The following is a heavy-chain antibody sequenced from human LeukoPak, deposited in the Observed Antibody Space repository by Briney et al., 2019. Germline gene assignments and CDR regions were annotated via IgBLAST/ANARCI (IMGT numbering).Heavy chain of an antibody. Sequence: PGGSLRLSCAASGFTFSSYAMTWVRQAPGKGLEWVSGISGSGGNTFYADSVKGRFTISRDNSKNTAYLQMNSLKTEDTAVYYCARADDYGLDWGQGTLVTVSS. V-gene: IGHV3-23*01. D-gene: IGHD4-17*01. CDR1: GFTFSSYA. J-gene: IGHJ4*02. CDR2: ISGSGGNT. CDR3: ARADDYGLD.